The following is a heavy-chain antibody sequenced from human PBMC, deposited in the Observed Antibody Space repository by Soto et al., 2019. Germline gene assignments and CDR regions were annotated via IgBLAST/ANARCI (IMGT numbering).Heavy chain of an antibody. J-gene: IGHJ6*02. Sequence: QITLRESGPSLVKPTQTLTLTCSFSGFSLSTGGLRVAWIRQPPGKALEWLALIYWDDDKRYSPSLETRLTLSKDTSKNEVVLTMTNMDPADTRSFYCAHRNYYDASRSFGYHYGMDVWRQGTAVTVSS. D-gene: IGHD3-22*01. CDR1: GFSLSTGGLR. CDR3: AHRNYYDASRSFGYHYGMDV. CDR2: IYWDDDK. V-gene: IGHV2-5*02.